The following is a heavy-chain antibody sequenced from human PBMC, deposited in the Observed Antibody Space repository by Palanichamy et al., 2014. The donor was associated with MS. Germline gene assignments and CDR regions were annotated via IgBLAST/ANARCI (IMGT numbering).Heavy chain of an antibody. D-gene: IGHD4-23*01. Sequence: EVHLVQSGGGLVQPGGSLRLSCGASGFTFSSYWMHWVRQAPGKGLVWVSRLNGDGTTTHYADSVKGRFTVSRDNAKSTLYLQMNSLRAEDTAVYYCARGVTPAVITPYNYWGQGTLVTVAS. CDR3: ARGVTPAVITPYNY. J-gene: IGHJ4*02. CDR2: LNGDGTTT. CDR1: GFTFSSYW. V-gene: IGHV3-74*01.